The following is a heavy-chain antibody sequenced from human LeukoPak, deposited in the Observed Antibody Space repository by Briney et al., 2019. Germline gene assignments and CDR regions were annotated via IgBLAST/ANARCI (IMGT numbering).Heavy chain of an antibody. CDR2: IYNGGGT. D-gene: IGHD5-18*01. CDR1: GFTVSSSY. J-gene: IGHJ4*02. CDR3: ARDSFYTYALDY. V-gene: IGHV3-53*01. Sequence: GGSLRLPCAASGFTVSSSYMTWVRQAPGKGLEWVSVIYNGGGTYYADSVKGRFTISSDNSRNTLLLLMNSLRAEDTAVYYCARDSFYTYALDYWGQGTLVTVSS.